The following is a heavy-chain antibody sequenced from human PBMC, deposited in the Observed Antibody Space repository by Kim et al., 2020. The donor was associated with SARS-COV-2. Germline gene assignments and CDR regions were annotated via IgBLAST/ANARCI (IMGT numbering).Heavy chain of an antibody. D-gene: IGHD3-9*01. Sequence: ASVKVSCKASGYTFTSYGISWVRQAPGQGLEWMGWISAYNGNTNYAQKLQGRVTMTTDTSTSTAYMELRSLRSDDTAVYYCARLNSMSWDILTGYPLPDAFDIWGQGTMVTVSS. J-gene: IGHJ3*02. CDR1: GYTFTSYG. CDR2: ISAYNGNT. CDR3: ARLNSMSWDILTGYPLPDAFDI. V-gene: IGHV1-18*01.